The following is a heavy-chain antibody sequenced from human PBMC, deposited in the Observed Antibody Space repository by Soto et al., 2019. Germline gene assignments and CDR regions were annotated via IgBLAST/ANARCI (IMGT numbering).Heavy chain of an antibody. J-gene: IGHJ4*02. Sequence: GALRLSCAASGFTFNISTMTWVRQAPGKGLEWVSTTGFTGRTTYYADHVKGRFTVCRDNSKNTVDQQMRSLRAEETAVYYCATDHSTSLSFDYWGQGTPVTVSS. V-gene: IGHV3-23*01. CDR1: GFTFNIST. CDR2: TGFTGRTT. CDR3: ATDHSTSLSFDY. D-gene: IGHD6-6*01.